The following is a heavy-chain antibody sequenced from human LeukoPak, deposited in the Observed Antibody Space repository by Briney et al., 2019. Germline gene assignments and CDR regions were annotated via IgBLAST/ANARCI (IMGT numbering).Heavy chain of an antibody. J-gene: IGHJ6*04. CDR2: ISYDGSNK. V-gene: IGHV3-30*04. D-gene: IGHD4-17*01. Sequence: QAGGSLRLSCAASGFTFSSYAMHWVRQAPVKGLEWVAVISYDGSNKYYADSVKGRFTISRDNSKNTLYLQMNSLRAEDTAVYYCARDYGDLDYYYGIDVWGKGTTVTVSS. CDR1: GFTFSSYA. CDR3: ARDYGDLDYYYGIDV.